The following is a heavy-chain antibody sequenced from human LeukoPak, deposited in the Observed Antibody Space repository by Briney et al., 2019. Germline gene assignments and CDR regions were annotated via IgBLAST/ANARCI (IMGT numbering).Heavy chain of an antibody. D-gene: IGHD6-13*01. Sequence: GGSLRLSCAASGFTFSSYAMSWVRQAPGKGLEWVSAISGSGGSTYYADSVKGRFTISRDNSKNTLYLQMNSLRAEDTAVYYCAKAQGYSSSWPVGGAFDIWGQGTMVTVSS. CDR1: GFTFSSYA. V-gene: IGHV3-23*01. CDR3: AKAQGYSSSWPVGGAFDI. J-gene: IGHJ3*02. CDR2: ISGSGGST.